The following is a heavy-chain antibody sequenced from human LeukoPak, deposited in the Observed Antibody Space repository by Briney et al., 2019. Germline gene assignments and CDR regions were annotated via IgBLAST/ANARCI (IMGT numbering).Heavy chain of an antibody. CDR3: AKGAGNTARDDFDY. CDR1: GFTFRSQA. J-gene: IGHJ4*02. Sequence: PGGSLRLSCAASGFTFRSQAMSWVRQAPGKGLEWVSTITGSGGSTQYADSVKGRFTLSRDNSKNTLYLQMNSLRADDTAVYYCAKGAGNTARDDFDYWGQGSLVTVSS. D-gene: IGHD5-18*01. CDR2: ITGSGGST. V-gene: IGHV3-23*01.